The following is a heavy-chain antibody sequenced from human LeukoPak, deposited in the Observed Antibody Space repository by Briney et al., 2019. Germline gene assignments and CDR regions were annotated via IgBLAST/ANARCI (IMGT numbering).Heavy chain of an antibody. J-gene: IGHJ4*02. CDR1: GFTVSSNY. CDR2: IYSGGST. V-gene: IGHV3-53*01. D-gene: IGHD3-10*01. CDR3: ARGLYGSGSYHNFDY. Sequence: GGSLRLSCAASGFTVSSNYMSWVRQAPGKGLEWVSVIYSGGSTYYADSVKGRFTISRDNSKNTLYLQMNSLRAEDTAVYYCARGLYGSGSYHNFDYWGQGTLVTVSS.